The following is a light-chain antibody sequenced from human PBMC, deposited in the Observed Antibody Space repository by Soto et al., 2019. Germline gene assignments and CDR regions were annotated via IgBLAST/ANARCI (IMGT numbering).Light chain of an antibody. Sequence: EIVLTQSPATLSLSPGDRATLSCRASQSVNSNFLAWYQQKPGQAPRLLIYGTSTRATGIADKFSGSGSGTDFTLTISELEPEDLAVYYCQQYDSFRWTLGQGTRVQFK. V-gene: IGKV3-20*01. CDR3: QQYDSFRWT. J-gene: IGKJ1*01. CDR1: QSVNSNF. CDR2: GTS.